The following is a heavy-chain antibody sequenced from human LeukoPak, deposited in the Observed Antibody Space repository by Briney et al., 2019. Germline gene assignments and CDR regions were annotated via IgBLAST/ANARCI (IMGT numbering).Heavy chain of an antibody. V-gene: IGHV3-72*01. CDR3: VRPSYYDSSGDSLDAFDV. Sequence: GGSLRLSCAASGFTFSSYSMNWVRQAPGKGLEWVGRIRNKAKSHTTEYAASVRGRFSISRDDSKNSVNLQMNSLKTEDTAVYYCVRPSYYDSSGDSLDAFDVWGQGTMVTVSS. CDR1: GFTFSSYS. D-gene: IGHD3-22*01. J-gene: IGHJ3*01. CDR2: IRNKAKSHTT.